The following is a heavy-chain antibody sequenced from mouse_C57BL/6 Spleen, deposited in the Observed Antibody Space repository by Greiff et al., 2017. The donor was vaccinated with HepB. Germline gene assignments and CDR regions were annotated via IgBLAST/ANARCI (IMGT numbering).Heavy chain of an antibody. Sequence: QLKEARTWLVKPGASMKIPCQASGYTITDYNMDWGKPSHGKSLEWIGDINPNNGGTNSNQKFKGKATLTVDKSSSTAYMELRSLTSEDTAVYYCARPYGSSGFDYWGQGTTLTVSS. CDR3: ARPYGSSGFDY. CDR1: GYTITDYN. CDR2: INPNNGGT. V-gene: IGHV1-18*01. D-gene: IGHD1-1*01. J-gene: IGHJ2*01.